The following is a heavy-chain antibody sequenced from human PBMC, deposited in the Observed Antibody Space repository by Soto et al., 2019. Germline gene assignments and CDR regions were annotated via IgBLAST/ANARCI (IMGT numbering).Heavy chain of an antibody. J-gene: IGHJ6*04. CDR2: IYSSGST. Sequence: DTVSLTCTVSGGSIGGCNYLWGWIRQSPGTGLEWLGTIYSSGSTYYNPSLKSRITMSLDASKNQFSLNLGSVTAADTAVYYCTSRRLGVRGVTTLGVWGAGTTVTVSS. CDR3: TSRRLGVRGVTTLGV. V-gene: IGHV4-39*01. D-gene: IGHD3-10*01. CDR1: GGSIGGCNYL.